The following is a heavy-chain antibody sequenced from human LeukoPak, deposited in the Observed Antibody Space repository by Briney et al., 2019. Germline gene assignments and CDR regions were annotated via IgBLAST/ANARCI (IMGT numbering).Heavy chain of an antibody. CDR3: ARRYGGNAGSWFDP. V-gene: IGHV4-59*08. CDR2: IYYSGST. CDR1: GGSISSYY. Sequence: SETLSLTCTVSGGSISSYYWSWIRQPPGKGLEWLGYIYYSGSTNYNPSLKSRVTISVDTSKNQFSLKLSSVTAADTAVYYCARRYGGNAGSWFDPWGQGTLVTVSS. J-gene: IGHJ5*02. D-gene: IGHD4-23*01.